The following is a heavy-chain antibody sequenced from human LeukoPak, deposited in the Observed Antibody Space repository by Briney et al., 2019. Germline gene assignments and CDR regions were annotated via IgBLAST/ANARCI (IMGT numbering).Heavy chain of an antibody. V-gene: IGHV3-23*01. CDR2: ISGSGGIT. Sequence: PGGSLRLSCASSGFTFSAYAISWVRQAPGKGLEWVSAISGSGGITYYADSVKGRFTISRGNSKNTLYLQMNRLRAEDTAVYYCAKHDPRRVVITNGFDPWGQGTLVSVSS. D-gene: IGHD3-22*01. J-gene: IGHJ5*02. CDR1: GFTFSAYA. CDR3: AKHDPRRVVITNGFDP.